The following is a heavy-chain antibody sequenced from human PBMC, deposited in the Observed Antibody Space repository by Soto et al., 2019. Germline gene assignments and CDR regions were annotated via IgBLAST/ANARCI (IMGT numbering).Heavy chain of an antibody. CDR1: GGSISSSSYY. Sequence: SETLSLTCTVSGGSISSSSYYWGWIRQPPGKGLEWIGSIYYSGSTYYNPSLKSRVTISVDTSKNQFSLKLSSVTAADTAVYYCASRRLRLPGHYFDYWGQGTLVTVSS. CDR2: IYYSGST. J-gene: IGHJ4*02. V-gene: IGHV4-39*01. CDR3: ASRRLRLPGHYFDY. D-gene: IGHD5-12*01.